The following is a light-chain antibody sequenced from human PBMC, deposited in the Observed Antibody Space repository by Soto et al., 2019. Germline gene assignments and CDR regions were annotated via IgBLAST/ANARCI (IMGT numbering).Light chain of an antibody. CDR1: SSNLSYNS. J-gene: IGLJ1*01. CDR2: DYN. CDR3: GAWDDSLNVYV. Sequence: QSVLTQPPSVSPAPGPDVTISCSGSSSNLSYNSLSWCHQLPGTAPKLLIYDYNKRPSGFPARFSGSKSGMSATLGITGLETGDEADYYCGAWDDSLNVYVVQSRTKVTVL. V-gene: IGLV1-51*01.